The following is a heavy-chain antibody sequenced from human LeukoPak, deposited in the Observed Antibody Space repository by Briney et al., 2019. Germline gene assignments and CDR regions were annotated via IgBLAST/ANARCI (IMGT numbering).Heavy chain of an antibody. Sequence: SQTLSLTCTVSGGSISSGDYYWSWIRQPPGKGLEWIGYIYYSGSTYYNPSLKSRVTISVDTSKNQFSLKLSSVTAADTAVYYSARDAILSGYPLDYWGQGTLVTVSS. CDR1: GGSISSGDYY. CDR2: IYYSGST. J-gene: IGHJ4*02. CDR3: ARDAILSGYPLDY. D-gene: IGHD3-9*01. V-gene: IGHV4-30-4*01.